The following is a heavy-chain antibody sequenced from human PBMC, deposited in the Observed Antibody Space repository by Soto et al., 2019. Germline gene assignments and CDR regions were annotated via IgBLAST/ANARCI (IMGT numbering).Heavy chain of an antibody. CDR2: TSFDGSDT. J-gene: IGHJ6*02. CDR3: ARDGLGEYYGMDV. D-gene: IGHD3-10*01. V-gene: IGHV3-30*03. Sequence: QVQLVESGGGVVQPGRSLRLSCAASGFSFRNYVMHWVRQAPGKGLEWVAVTSFDGSDTYYRGSVKGRFTISRDNSKNTLYLQMNSLRPEDTAVYYCARDGLGEYYGMDVWGQGTTVNVSS. CDR1: GFSFRNYV.